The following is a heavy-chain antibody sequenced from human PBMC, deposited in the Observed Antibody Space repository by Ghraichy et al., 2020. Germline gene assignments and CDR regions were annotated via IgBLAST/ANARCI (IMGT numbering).Heavy chain of an antibody. D-gene: IGHD5-18*01. CDR3: ATCPAAHKEDTAMATGIYYYYYGMDV. CDR2: ISGSGGST. V-gene: IGHV3-23*01. CDR1: GFTFSSYA. Sequence: LSLTCAASGFTFSSYAMSWVRQAPGKGLEWVSAISGSGGSTYYADSVKGRFTISRDNSKNTLYLQMNSLRAEDTAVYYCATCPAAHKEDTAMATGIYYYYYGMDVWGQGTTVTVSS. J-gene: IGHJ6*02.